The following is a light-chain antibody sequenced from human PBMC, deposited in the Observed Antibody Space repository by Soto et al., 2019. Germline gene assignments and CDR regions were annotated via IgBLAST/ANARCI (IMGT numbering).Light chain of an antibody. J-gene: IGLJ1*01. CDR3: QVWESGRGV. CDR1: NIGGNS. CDR2: DDS. V-gene: IGLV3-21*02. Sequence: SYELTQPPSVSVAPGQTARITCGGNNIGGNSVHWYQQKPGQAPVLVVYDDSDRPSGIPERFSGSNSVNTATLTISRVAAGDEADYYCQVWESGRGVFGTGTKVTVL.